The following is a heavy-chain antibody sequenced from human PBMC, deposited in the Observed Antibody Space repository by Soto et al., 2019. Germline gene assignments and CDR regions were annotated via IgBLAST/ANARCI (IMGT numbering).Heavy chain of an antibody. CDR2: IYYSGST. CDR1: GGSISSYY. D-gene: IGHD4-17*01. J-gene: IGHJ2*01. Sequence: QVQLQESGPGLVKPSETLSLTCTVSGGSISSYYWSWIRQPPGKGLEWIGYIYYSGSTNYNPSLKSRVTISVDTSKNQFSRKLSSVTAADTAVYYCARDGYGDYWYFDLWGRGTLVTVSS. V-gene: IGHV4-59*01. CDR3: ARDGYGDYWYFDL.